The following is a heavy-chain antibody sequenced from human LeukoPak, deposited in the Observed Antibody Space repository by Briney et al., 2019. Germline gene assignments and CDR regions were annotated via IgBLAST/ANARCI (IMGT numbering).Heavy chain of an antibody. D-gene: IGHD2-21*02. CDR1: GGSISSYY. CDR2: IYYSGST. J-gene: IGHJ4*02. V-gene: IGHV4-59*01. Sequence: SETLSLTCTVSGGSISSYYWSWIRQPPGKGLEWIGYIYYSGSTNYNPSFKSRVTISVDTSKNQFSLKLSSVTAADTAVYYCARGPPYIVVVTATGFFDYWGQGTLVTVSS. CDR3: ARGPPYIVVVTATGFFDY.